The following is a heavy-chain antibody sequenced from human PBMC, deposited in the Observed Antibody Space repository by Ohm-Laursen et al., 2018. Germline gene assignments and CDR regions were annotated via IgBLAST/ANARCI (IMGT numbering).Heavy chain of an antibody. D-gene: IGHD6-19*01. CDR3: ARDRIAVTGNWYFDL. V-gene: IGHV3-9*01. CDR1: GFTFDGYA. CDR2: ISWNSNSI. Sequence: SLRLSCAATGFTFDGYAMHWVRQAPGKGLEWVSGISWNSNSIGYADSVKGRFTISRDNAKNSLYLQMNSLRAEDTALYHCARDRIAVTGNWYFDLWGRGTLVTVSS. J-gene: IGHJ2*01.